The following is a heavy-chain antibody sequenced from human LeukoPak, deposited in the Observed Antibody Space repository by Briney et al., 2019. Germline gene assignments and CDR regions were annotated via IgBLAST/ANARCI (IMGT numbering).Heavy chain of an antibody. CDR3: ATLDLDDYGDYSKTGY. CDR1: GFTFSTYT. V-gene: IGHV3-64*01. J-gene: IGHJ4*02. Sequence: GGSLRLPCAASGFTFSTYTMHWVRQAPGKGLEHVSAINSGGGTYYGHSVKGRFTISRDNSKNTLFLQMGSLRVDDMAVYYCATLDLDDYGDYSKTGYWGQGTLVTVSS. CDR2: INSGGGT. D-gene: IGHD4-17*01.